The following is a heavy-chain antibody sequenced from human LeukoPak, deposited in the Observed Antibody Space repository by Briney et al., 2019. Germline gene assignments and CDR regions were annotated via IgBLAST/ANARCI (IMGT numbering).Heavy chain of an antibody. CDR3: ARAFPDYYGSGGVYDYYYYMDV. CDR1: GGSISSHY. D-gene: IGHD3-10*01. Sequence: SETLSLTCTVSGGSISSHYWSWIRQPPGKGLEWIGYIYYSGSTNYNPSLKSRVTISVDTSKNQFSLKLSSVTAADTAVYYCARAFPDYYGSGGVYDYYYYMDVWGKGTTVTVSS. CDR2: IYYSGST. V-gene: IGHV4-59*11. J-gene: IGHJ6*03.